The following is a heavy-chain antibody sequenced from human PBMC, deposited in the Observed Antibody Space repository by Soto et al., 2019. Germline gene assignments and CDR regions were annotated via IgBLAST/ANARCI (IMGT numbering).Heavy chain of an antibody. D-gene: IGHD3-10*01. J-gene: IGHJ3*02. Sequence: ASVKVSCKASGYTFTSYDINWVQQATGQGLEWMGWMNPNSGNTGYAQKFQGRVTMTRNTSISTAYMELSSLRSEDTAVYYCARGGLWFGELSPDAFDIWGQGTMVTVSS. CDR2: MNPNSGNT. CDR3: ARGGLWFGELSPDAFDI. CDR1: GYTFTSYD. V-gene: IGHV1-8*01.